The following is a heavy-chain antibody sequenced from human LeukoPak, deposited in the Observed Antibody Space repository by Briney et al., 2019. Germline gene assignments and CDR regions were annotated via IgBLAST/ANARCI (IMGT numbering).Heavy chain of an antibody. J-gene: IGHJ5*02. CDR3: ARVSVAGFFWFDP. CDR2: ISPSGGST. D-gene: IGHD6-19*01. V-gene: IGHV1-46*01. Sequence: ASVKVSCKAFGYTFTSNYMHWVRQAPGQGPEWMGVISPSGGSTTYAQKFQGRVTLTRDMSTSTDYLELSSLRSEDTAVYYCARVSVAGFFWFDPWGQGTLVTVSS. CDR1: GYTFTSNY.